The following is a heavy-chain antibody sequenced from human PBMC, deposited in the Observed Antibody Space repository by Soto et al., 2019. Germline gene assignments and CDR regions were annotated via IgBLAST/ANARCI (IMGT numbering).Heavy chain of an antibody. D-gene: IGHD3-16*01. Sequence: QVQLVESGGGVVQPGRSLRLSCVASGFTFSSYGMHWVRQAPGKGLEWVAVIWYDGSNKYYADSVKGRFTISRDNSKNTLYLQMNSLRAEDTAVYYCARDRGWGNFDYWGQGTLVTVSS. CDR3: ARDRGWGNFDY. CDR1: GFTFSSYG. J-gene: IGHJ4*02. CDR2: IWYDGSNK. V-gene: IGHV3-33*01.